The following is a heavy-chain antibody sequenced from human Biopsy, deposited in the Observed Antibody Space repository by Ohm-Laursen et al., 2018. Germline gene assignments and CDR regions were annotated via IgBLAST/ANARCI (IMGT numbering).Heavy chain of an antibody. D-gene: IGHD2-21*02. CDR2: MSNSGST. Sequence: SDTLSLTCTISRGSISSNFWSWIRQPPGKGLEWIGYMSNSGSTNYNPSLKSRVTISMDAPKNQFSLNLNSVTAADTAVYYCARVSVTAYTLPRRFFDLWGRGTLVTVSS. J-gene: IGHJ2*01. CDR3: ARVSVTAYTLPRRFFDL. V-gene: IGHV4-59*07. CDR1: RGSISSNF.